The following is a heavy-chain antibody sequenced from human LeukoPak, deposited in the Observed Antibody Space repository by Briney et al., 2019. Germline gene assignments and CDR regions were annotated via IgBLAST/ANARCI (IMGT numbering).Heavy chain of an antibody. CDR1: GGSISSYY. D-gene: IGHD3-10*01. CDR2: IYYSGST. V-gene: IGHV4-59*12. J-gene: IGHJ4*02. Sequence: SETLSLTCTVSGGSISSYYWSWIRQPPGKGLEWIGYIYYSGSTYYNPSLRSRVTISVDTSKNQFSLKLSSVTAADTAVYYCARPGSRALVRGIRGAPFDYWGQGTLVTVSS. CDR3: ARPGSRALVRGIRGAPFDY.